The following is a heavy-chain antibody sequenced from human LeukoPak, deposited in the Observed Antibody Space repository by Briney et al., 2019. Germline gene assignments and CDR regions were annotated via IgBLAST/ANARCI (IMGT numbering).Heavy chain of an antibody. J-gene: IGHJ4*02. CDR2: IKQDGSES. CDR3: ARVLRYFDWLTDYFDY. D-gene: IGHD3-9*01. Sequence: PGGSLRLSCAVSGFIFSSNWMSWVRPAPGKGLEWVANIKQDGSESYYVDSVKGRFTISRDNAKNSLYLQMNSLRAEDTAVYYCARVLRYFDWLTDYFDYWGQGTLVTVSS. V-gene: IGHV3-7*01. CDR1: GFIFSSNW.